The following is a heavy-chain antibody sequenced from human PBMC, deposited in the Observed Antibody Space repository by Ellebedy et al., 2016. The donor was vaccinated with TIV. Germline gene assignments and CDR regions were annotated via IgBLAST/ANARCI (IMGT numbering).Heavy chain of an antibody. V-gene: IGHV3-7*01. CDR1: GFTFSNYW. CDR2: INQDGRTT. Sequence: GESLKISCAASGFTFSNYWMTWVRQAPGKGLECVANINQDGRTTNYVDSVKGRFTISRDNAKNSLYLQLNSLRVDDTAMYYCATDKVCFTFDIWGRGTMVTVSS. J-gene: IGHJ3*02. CDR3: ATDKVCFTFDI.